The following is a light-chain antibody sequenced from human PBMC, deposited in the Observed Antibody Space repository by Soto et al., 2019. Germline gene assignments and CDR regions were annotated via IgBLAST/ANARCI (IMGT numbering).Light chain of an antibody. CDR3: LEYSNYPVT. J-gene: IGKJ4*01. CDR2: EAS. V-gene: IGKV1-5*03. CDR1: QSISFW. Sequence: DIQMTQSPSTLSASVGDRVTITCRASQSISFWLAWYQKKPGKAPSLLIYEASSLESGVPSRFSGSGSGTEFTLTISSLQPDDFASYVCLEYSNYPVTFGGGTKVEIK.